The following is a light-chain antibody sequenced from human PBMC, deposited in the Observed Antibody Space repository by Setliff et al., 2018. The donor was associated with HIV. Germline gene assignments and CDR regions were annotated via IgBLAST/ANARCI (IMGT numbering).Light chain of an antibody. J-gene: IGLJ1*01. CDR3: CSYAGTDTFVV. CDR2: DVN. V-gene: IGLV2-14*03. CDR1: SSDVGGYKY. Sequence: QSALTQPASVSGSPGQSITISCTGTSSDVGGYKYVSWYQQHPGRAPKLIIYDVNSRPSGISRRFSGSKSGSTASLTISGLQAEDEADYYCCSYAGTDTFVVFGTGTKVT.